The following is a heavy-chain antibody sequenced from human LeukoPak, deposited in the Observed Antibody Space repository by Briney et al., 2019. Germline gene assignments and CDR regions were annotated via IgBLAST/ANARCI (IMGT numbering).Heavy chain of an antibody. CDR1: GGSFSGYY. Sequence: SETLSLTCAVYGGSFSGYYWSWIRQPPGKGLEWIGEINHSGSTNYNPSLKSRVTISVDTSKNQFSLKLSSVTAADTAVYYCARHTRRIFWALYNWFDPWGQGTLVTVSS. CDR3: ARHTRRIFWALYNWFDP. J-gene: IGHJ5*02. CDR2: INHSGST. D-gene: IGHD3-3*01. V-gene: IGHV4-34*01.